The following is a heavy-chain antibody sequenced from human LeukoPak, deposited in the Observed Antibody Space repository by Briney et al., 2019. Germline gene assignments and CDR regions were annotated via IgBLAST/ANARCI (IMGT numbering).Heavy chain of an antibody. J-gene: IGHJ4*02. Sequence: QPGGSLRLSCAASGFTFSSYDMHWVRQALGKGLELVAVISYDGSNKYYADSVKGRVTISRDNSKSTLYLQMNSLRAEDTAVYYCAKDRHYESNVLGYWGQGTLVTVSS. CDR3: AKDRHYESNVLGY. CDR2: ISYDGSNK. CDR1: GFTFSSYD. D-gene: IGHD3-22*01. V-gene: IGHV3-30*18.